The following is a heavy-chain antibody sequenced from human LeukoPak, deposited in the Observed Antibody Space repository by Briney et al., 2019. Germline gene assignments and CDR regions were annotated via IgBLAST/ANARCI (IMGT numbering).Heavy chain of an antibody. D-gene: IGHD2-2*01. Sequence: PSETLSLTCTVSGGSISSGGYYWSWIRQHPGKGLEWIGYIYYSGSTYYNPSLKSRVTISVDRSKNQFSLKLSSVTAADTAVYYCARHGGGDCSSTSCHPAGDWFDPWGQGTLVTVSS. V-gene: IGHV4-31*03. J-gene: IGHJ5*02. CDR1: GGSISSGGYY. CDR2: IYYSGST. CDR3: ARHGGGDCSSTSCHPAGDWFDP.